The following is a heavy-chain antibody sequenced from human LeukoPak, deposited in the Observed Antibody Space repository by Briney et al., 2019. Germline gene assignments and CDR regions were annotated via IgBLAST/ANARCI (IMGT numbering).Heavy chain of an antibody. Sequence: SETLSLTCSVSGGSLTGYFWSWIRQPPGKALEWVGYVFYSGDTRYNPSLETRVATSVDPSKKQFSLKLSSVTAADTAVYYCAREVANKAVDYWGQGTLVTVS. CDR3: AREVANKAVDY. D-gene: IGHD2/OR15-2a*01. J-gene: IGHJ4*02. CDR1: GGSLTGYF. CDR2: VFYSGDT. V-gene: IGHV4-59*01.